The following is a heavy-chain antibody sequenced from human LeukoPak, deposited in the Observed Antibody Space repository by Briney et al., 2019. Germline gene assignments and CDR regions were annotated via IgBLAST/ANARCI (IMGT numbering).Heavy chain of an antibody. D-gene: IGHD5-24*01. Sequence: ASVKVSCKASGGTFSSYAISWARQAPGQGLEWMGRIIPIFGIANYAQKFQGRVTITADKSTSTAYMELSSLRSEDTAVYYCARQPDGYNSYYFDYWGQGTLVTVSS. CDR2: IIPIFGIA. J-gene: IGHJ4*02. V-gene: IGHV1-69*04. CDR3: ARQPDGYNSYYFDY. CDR1: GGTFSSYA.